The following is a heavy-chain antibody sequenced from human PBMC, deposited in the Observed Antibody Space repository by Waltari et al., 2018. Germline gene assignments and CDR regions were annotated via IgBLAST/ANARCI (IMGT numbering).Heavy chain of an antibody. CDR1: GYTFTDFD. J-gene: IGHJ4*02. V-gene: IGHV1-8*01. CDR3: AREGSTWNDLDS. D-gene: IGHD1-1*01. Sequence: QVQMVQSGAEVKKTGDSVKVSCKASGYTFTDFDFNWVGQANGQGLEWMGWITPRNGDTGYVEKFRGRVTMTSDTSINTAYLELSDLTSADTAVYYCAREGSTWNDLDSWGQGTLVTVSA. CDR2: ITPRNGDT.